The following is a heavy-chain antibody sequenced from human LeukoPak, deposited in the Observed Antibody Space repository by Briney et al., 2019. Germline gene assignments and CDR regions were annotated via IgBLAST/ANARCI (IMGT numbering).Heavy chain of an antibody. J-gene: IGHJ4*02. CDR1: GGTFSSYA. CDR3: ARDKEPHLFDYDSSGFDY. D-gene: IGHD3-22*01. Sequence: SVKVSCKASGGTFSSYAISWVRQAPGQGLEWMGRIIPILGIANYAQKFQGRVTITADKSTSTAYMELSSLRSEDTAVYYCARDKEPHLFDYDSSGFDYWGQGTLVTVSS. CDR2: IIPILGIA. V-gene: IGHV1-69*04.